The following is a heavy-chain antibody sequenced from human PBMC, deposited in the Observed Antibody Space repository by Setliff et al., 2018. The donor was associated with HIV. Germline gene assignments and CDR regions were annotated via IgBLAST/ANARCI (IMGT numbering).Heavy chain of an antibody. V-gene: IGHV1-18*01. D-gene: IGHD3-10*01. CDR3: ASDRASHGDPKLYSYYGMDV. Sequence: ASVKVSCQASGYDFIQYGFHWVRQAPGQGLEWVGWISPYNGETNYAQRFQGRVTRTTDTSPTTAYLELRSLRSDDTAVYSCASDRASHGDPKLYSYYGMDVWGQGTTVTVSS. J-gene: IGHJ6*02. CDR2: ISPYNGET. CDR1: GYDFIQYG.